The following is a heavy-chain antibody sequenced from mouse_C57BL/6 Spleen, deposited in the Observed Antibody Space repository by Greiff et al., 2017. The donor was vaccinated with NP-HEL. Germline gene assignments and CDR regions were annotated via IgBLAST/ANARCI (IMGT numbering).Heavy chain of an antibody. D-gene: IGHD2-1*01. Sequence: QVQLQQPGAELVRPGTSVKLSCKASGYTFTSYWMHWVKQRPGQGLEWIGVIDPSDSYTNYNQKFKGKATLTVDTSSSTAYMQLSSLTSEDSAVYYCARGKGNGNYDFDYWGQGTTLTVSS. V-gene: IGHV1-59*01. CDR3: ARGKGNGNYDFDY. CDR2: IDPSDSYT. J-gene: IGHJ2*01. CDR1: GYTFTSYW.